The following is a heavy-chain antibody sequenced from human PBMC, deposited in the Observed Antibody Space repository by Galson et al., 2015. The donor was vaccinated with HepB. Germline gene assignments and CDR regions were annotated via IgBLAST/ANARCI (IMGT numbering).Heavy chain of an antibody. J-gene: IGHJ6*02. CDR3: ARDPETDIPPYYYGMDV. CDR2: TYYRSKGYN. Sequence: CAISGDSVSSNSAAWNWIRQSPSRGLEWLGRTYYRSKGYNDYAVSVKSRITINPDTSKNQFSLQLNSVTPEDTAVYYCARDPETDIPPYYYGMDVWGQGTTVTVSS. V-gene: IGHV6-1*01. D-gene: IGHD2-15*01. CDR1: GDSVSSNSAA.